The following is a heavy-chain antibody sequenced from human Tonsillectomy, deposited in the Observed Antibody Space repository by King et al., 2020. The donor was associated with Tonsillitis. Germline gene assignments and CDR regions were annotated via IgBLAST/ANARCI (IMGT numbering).Heavy chain of an antibody. CDR1: GFTFSSHG. Sequence: VQLVESGGGVVQPGRSLRLSCAASGFTFSSHGMHWVRQAPGKGLEWVAVISYDGSNKYYADSVKGRFTISRDNSKNTLFLQMNSLRAEDTAVYYCAKTNSGGWSRHFDYWGQGTLVIVSS. D-gene: IGHD6-19*01. CDR3: AKTNSGGWSRHFDY. J-gene: IGHJ4*02. V-gene: IGHV3-30*18. CDR2: ISYDGSNK.